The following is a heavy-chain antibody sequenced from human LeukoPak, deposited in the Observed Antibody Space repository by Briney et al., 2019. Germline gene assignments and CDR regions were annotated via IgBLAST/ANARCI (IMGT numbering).Heavy chain of an antibody. J-gene: IGHJ2*01. Sequence: GGSLRLSCVASGVTLSNYAMSWARQAPGKGLEWVSGTSSSGSGGNTYYADSVKGRFTISRDSSRNTLFLHMNTLRAEDTAIYYCAKDRTVGASYWYFDLWGRGTLVTVSS. CDR3: AKDRTVGASYWYFDL. CDR2: TSSSGSGGNT. V-gene: IGHV3-23*01. D-gene: IGHD1-26*01. CDR1: GVTLSNYA.